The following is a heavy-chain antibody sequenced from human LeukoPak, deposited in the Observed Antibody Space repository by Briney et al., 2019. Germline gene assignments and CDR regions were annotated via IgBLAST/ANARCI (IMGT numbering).Heavy chain of an antibody. CDR3: TTFEVNSYYDFWSAELHAFDI. J-gene: IGHJ3*02. Sequence: PGGSLRLSCAASGFTFSNAWMSWVRQAPGKGLEWVGRIKSKTDGGTTDYAAPVKGRFTISRDDSKNTLYLQMNSLETEDTAVYYCTTFEVNSYYDFWSAELHAFDIWGQGTMVTVSS. V-gene: IGHV3-15*01. CDR2: IKSKTDGGTT. D-gene: IGHD3-3*01. CDR1: GFTFSNAW.